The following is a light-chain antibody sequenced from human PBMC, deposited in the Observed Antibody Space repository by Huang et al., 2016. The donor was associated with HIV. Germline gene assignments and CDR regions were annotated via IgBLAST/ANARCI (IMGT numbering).Light chain of an antibody. J-gene: IGKJ1*01. V-gene: IGKV1-27*01. Sequence: DIQMTQSPSSLSASVGDRVTITCRASQGMSNYLAWYQQQPGKVPKLLIYAASTLQSGVPSRFIGSGSGTDFTLTISSLQPEDVATYYCQKYNSAPWTFGQGTKVEIK. CDR3: QKYNSAPWT. CDR2: AAS. CDR1: QGMSNY.